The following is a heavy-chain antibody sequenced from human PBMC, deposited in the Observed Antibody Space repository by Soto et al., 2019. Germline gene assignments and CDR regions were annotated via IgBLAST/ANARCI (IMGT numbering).Heavy chain of an antibody. CDR2: ISGSGGST. V-gene: IGHV3-23*01. CDR1: GFTFSSYA. Sequence: RRLSCAASGFTFSSYAMSWVRQAPGKGLEWVSAISGSGGSTYYADSVKGRFTISRDNSKNTLYLQMNSLRAEDTAVYYCAKGEQLVPYYYGMDVWGQGTTVTVSS. J-gene: IGHJ6*02. D-gene: IGHD6-6*01. CDR3: AKGEQLVPYYYGMDV.